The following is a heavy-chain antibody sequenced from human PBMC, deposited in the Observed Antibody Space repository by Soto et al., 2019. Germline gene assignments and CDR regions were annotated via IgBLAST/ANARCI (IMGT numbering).Heavy chain of an antibody. J-gene: IGHJ6*02. Sequence: QVQLVQSGAEVKKPGSSVKFSCKASGGTFSSYAISWVRQAPGQGLEWMGGIIPIFGTANYAQKFQGRVTITADESTSTAYMELSSLRSEDTAVYYCAEAVIPAAPGPYYYGMDVWGQGTTVTVSS. CDR2: IIPIFGTA. CDR3: AEAVIPAAPGPYYYGMDV. CDR1: GGTFSSYA. V-gene: IGHV1-69*12. D-gene: IGHD2-2*01.